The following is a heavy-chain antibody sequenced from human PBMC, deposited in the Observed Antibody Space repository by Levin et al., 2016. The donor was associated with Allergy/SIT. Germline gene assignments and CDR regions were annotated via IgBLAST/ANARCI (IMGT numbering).Heavy chain of an antibody. CDR2: INSDGSSA. J-gene: IGHJ4*02. CDR1: GFTFSSYW. CDR3: AREGGYGSGSSYFDY. Sequence: GESLKISCAASGFTFSSYWMHWVRQAPGKGLVWVSRINSDGSSASYADSVKGRFTISRDNAKNTLYLQMNSLRAEDTAVYYCAREGGYGSGSSYFDYWGQGTLVTVSS. D-gene: IGHD3-10*01. V-gene: IGHV3-74*01.